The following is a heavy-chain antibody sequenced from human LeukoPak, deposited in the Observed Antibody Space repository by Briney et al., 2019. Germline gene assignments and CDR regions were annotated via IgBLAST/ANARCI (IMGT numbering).Heavy chain of an antibody. Sequence: TGGSLRLSCAASRFTFSTYAMHWVRQAPGKGLEWVAGISNDGTNEDHADSVKGRFTISRDNSKNTLYLQMSSLRAEDTAIYYCARDRIAVAGMGASQHWDQGTLVTVSS. V-gene: IGHV3-30-3*01. CDR1: RFTFSTYA. J-gene: IGHJ1*01. CDR2: ISNDGTNE. CDR3: ARDRIAVAGMGASQH. D-gene: IGHD6-19*01.